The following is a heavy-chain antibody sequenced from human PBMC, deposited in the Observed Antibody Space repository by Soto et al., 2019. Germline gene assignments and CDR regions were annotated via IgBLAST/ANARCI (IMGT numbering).Heavy chain of an antibody. D-gene: IGHD2-2*01. CDR2: IYSGGNT. Sequence: QLQVQESGPGQVKPSQTLSLTCTVSGGSITSHHYYWGWIRQPPGKGQEWIGSIYSGGNTYYNPSLRSRLTIFVDTAKNLISLKLSSVTAADSAIYYCGSGPSTTWIDNWGLGTQVSVSS. CDR1: GGSITSHHYY. J-gene: IGHJ4*02. CDR3: GSGPSTTWIDN. V-gene: IGHV4-39*01.